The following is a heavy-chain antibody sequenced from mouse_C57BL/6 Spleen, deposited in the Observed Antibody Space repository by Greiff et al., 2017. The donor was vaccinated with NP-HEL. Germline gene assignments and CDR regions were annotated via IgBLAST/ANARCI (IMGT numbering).Heavy chain of an antibody. CDR2: IYPGSGNT. J-gene: IGHJ4*01. CDR3: ALITTVVGAMDY. Sequence: QVQLQQSGPELVKPGASVKISCKASGYSFTSYYIHWVKQRPGQGLEWIGWIYPGSGNTKYNEKFKGKATLTADTSSSTAYMQLSSLTSEDSAVYYCALITTVVGAMDYWGQGTSVTVSS. CDR1: GYSFTSYY. D-gene: IGHD1-1*01. V-gene: IGHV1-66*01.